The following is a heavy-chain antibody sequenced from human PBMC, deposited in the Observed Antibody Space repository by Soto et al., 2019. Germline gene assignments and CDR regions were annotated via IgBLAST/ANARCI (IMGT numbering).Heavy chain of an antibody. J-gene: IGHJ3*02. D-gene: IGHD3-10*01. CDR2: IWYDGSNK. V-gene: IGHV3-33*01. CDR1: GFTFSSYG. CDR3: ARSRRSYAFDI. Sequence: GGSLRLSCAASGFTFSSYGMHWVRQAPGKGLEWVAVIWYDGSNKYYADSVKGRFTISRDNSKNTLYLQMNSLRAEDTAVYYCARSRRSYAFDIWGQGTMVTVSS.